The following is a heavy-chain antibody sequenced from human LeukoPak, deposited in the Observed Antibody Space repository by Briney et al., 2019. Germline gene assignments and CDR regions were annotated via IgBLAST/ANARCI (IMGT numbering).Heavy chain of an antibody. Sequence: GGSLRLSCAASGLTPSSYWMSWVRQAPGKRLEWVANIRQDGSVQNYVDSVKGRFTISRENPKNSVDLQRDSLGAGGTAVYYCLVTTRSRGFDYWGRGTLVTVSS. CDR1: GLTPSSYW. CDR3: LVTTRSRGFDY. J-gene: IGHJ4*02. V-gene: IGHV3-7*01. D-gene: IGHD1/OR15-1a*01. CDR2: IRQDGSVQ.